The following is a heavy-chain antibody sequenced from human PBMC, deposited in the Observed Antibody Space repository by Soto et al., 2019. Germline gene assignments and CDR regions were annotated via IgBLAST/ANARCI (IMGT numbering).Heavy chain of an antibody. V-gene: IGHV3-30*18. J-gene: IGHJ6*02. Sequence: QVQLVESGGGVVQPGRSLRLSCEASGFTFSNYGMDWVRQAPGKGLEWVAVISYDGRNKYYADSVKGRFTTSRDNSKNTLYRQMNSMRAEDTAVYYCAKGVTGYYYGMDVWGQGTTVTVSS. CDR1: GFTFSNYG. CDR3: AKGVTGYYYGMDV. CDR2: ISYDGRNK. D-gene: IGHD3-10*01.